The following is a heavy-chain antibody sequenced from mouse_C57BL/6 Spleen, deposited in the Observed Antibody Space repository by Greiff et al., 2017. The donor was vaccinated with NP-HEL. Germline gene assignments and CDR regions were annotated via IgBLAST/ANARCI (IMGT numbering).Heavy chain of an antibody. Sequence: DVHLVESGGGLVKPGGSLKLSCAASGFTFSSYAMSWVRQPPEKRLEWVATISDGGSYTYYPDNVKGRFTISRDNAKNNLYLQMSHLKSEDTAMYYCARGTMDYWGQGTSVTVSS. CDR1: GFTFSSYA. CDR3: ARGTMDY. J-gene: IGHJ4*01. V-gene: IGHV5-4*01. CDR2: ISDGGSYT.